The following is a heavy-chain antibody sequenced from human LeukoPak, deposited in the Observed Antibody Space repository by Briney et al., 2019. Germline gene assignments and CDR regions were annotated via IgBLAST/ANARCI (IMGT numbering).Heavy chain of an antibody. Sequence: SGGSLRLSCAASGFTVSSNYMNWVRQAPGKGLEWVSVIYSGGSTYYADSVKGRFTIFRDDSKNTVFLQMNSLRVEDTAVYFCARGPRAAAGALWGQGTLVTVSS. CDR1: GFTVSSNY. V-gene: IGHV3-66*01. J-gene: IGHJ4*02. CDR2: IYSGGST. CDR3: ARGPRAAAGAL. D-gene: IGHD6-13*01.